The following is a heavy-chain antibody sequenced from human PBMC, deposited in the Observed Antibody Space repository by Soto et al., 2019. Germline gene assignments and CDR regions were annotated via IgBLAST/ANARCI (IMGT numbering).Heavy chain of an antibody. V-gene: IGHV3-23*01. J-gene: IGHJ4*02. CDR1: GFTFSSYA. CDR2: ISGSGGST. CDR3: ARDLYGTRRPTPYFFHY. D-gene: IGHD3-10*01. Sequence: GSLRLSCAASGFTFSSYAMSWVRQAPGKGLEWVSAISGSGGSTYYADSVKGRFTISRDNSKNTLYLQMNSLRAEDTAVYYCARDLYGTRRPTPYFFHYRGQGAPLTVSS.